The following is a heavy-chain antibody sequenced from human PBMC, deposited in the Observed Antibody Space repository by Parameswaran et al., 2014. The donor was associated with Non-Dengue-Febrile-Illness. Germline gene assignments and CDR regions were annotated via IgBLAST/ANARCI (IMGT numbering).Heavy chain of an antibody. CDR3: ARRTFGGVFLG. J-gene: IGHJ4*02. Sequence: WIRQPPGKGLEWIGSIFYSGSTYYNPSLKSRVTISVDTSKNQFSLKLSSVTAADTAVYYCARRTFGGVFLGWGQGTLVTVSS. V-gene: IGHV4-39*01. D-gene: IGHD3-16*01. CDR2: IFYSGST.